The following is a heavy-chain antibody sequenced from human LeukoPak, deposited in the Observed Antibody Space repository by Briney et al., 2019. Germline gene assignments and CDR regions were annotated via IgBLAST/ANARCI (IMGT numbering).Heavy chain of an antibody. Sequence: GASVKVSCKASGYTFTSYGISWVRQAPGQGLEWMGWISAYNGNTNYAQKLQGRVTMTTDTSTSTAYMELSSLRSEDTAVYYCARDPGATVTTEVRDGMDVWGQGTTVTVSS. CDR3: ARDPGATVTTEVRDGMDV. V-gene: IGHV1-18*01. J-gene: IGHJ6*02. D-gene: IGHD4-17*01. CDR1: GYTFTSYG. CDR2: ISAYNGNT.